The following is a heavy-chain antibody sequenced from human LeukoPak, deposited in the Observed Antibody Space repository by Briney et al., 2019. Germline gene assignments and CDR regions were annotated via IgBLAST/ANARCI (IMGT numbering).Heavy chain of an antibody. Sequence: SETLSLTCTVSGGSVSSGGHYWTWIRQYPGRGLEWIGYIYYSGTTHYNPSLKSRVTISVDTSKNQFSLNLSSVTAADTAVYYCARTVVIAATYWFDPWGQGSLVTVSS. CDR1: GGSVSSGGHY. CDR2: IYYSGTT. J-gene: IGHJ5*02. V-gene: IGHV4-31*03. CDR3: ARTVVIAATYWFDP. D-gene: IGHD2-15*01.